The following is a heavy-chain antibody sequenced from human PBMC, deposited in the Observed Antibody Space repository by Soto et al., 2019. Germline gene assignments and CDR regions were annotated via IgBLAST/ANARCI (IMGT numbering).Heavy chain of an antibody. CDR2: INAGNGNT. D-gene: IGHD3-9*01. CDR1: GYTFTTYA. J-gene: IGHJ4*02. CDR3: ARASYDLLTGITSLSYFDY. Sequence: QVYLVQSGAEVREPGASVKVSCKPSGYTFTTYAMHWVRQAPGQRLEWMGWINAGNGNTKYSHKFQGRVTISRDTSASTVYMELSSLIFEDTALYFCARASYDLLTGITSLSYFDYWGQGTLVTVSS. V-gene: IGHV1-3*01.